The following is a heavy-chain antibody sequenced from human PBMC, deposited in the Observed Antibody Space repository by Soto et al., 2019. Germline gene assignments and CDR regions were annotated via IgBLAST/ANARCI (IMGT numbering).Heavy chain of an antibody. CDR3: ARNLVVVAAPSRGAFDI. CDR1: GYTFTGYY. J-gene: IGHJ3*02. D-gene: IGHD2-15*01. V-gene: IGHV1-2*04. CDR2: INPNSGGT. Sequence: QVQLVQSGAEVTKPGASVKVSCKASGYTFTGYYMHWVRQAPGQGLEWMGWINPNSGGTNYAQKFQGWVTMTRDTSISTAYMELSRLRSDDTAVYYCARNLVVVAAPSRGAFDIWGQGTMVTVSS.